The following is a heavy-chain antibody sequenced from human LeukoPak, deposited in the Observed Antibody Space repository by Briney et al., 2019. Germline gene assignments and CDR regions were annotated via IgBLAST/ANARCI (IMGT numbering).Heavy chain of an antibody. CDR1: VFTSSSYA. Sequence: TPSLSPAASVFTSSSYAMSRVRGAPGKGLEWGSAISVTVGGTSTAHSAKGRFTIPRDNSRNTLYLQMNSLRAEDTAVYYCAKEMWVFVVVPAAMVAQVFDYWGQGTVVTVSS. V-gene: IGHV3-23*01. CDR2: ISVTVGGT. J-gene: IGHJ4*02. D-gene: IGHD2-2*01. CDR3: AKEMWVFVVVPAAMVAQVFDY.